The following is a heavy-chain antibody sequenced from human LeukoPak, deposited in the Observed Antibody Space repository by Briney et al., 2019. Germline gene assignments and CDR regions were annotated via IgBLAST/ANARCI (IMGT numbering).Heavy chain of an antibody. V-gene: IGHV3-23*01. D-gene: IGHD3-3*01. Sequence: GALRLSCAASGFTFSSYAMSWVRQPPGPGLECVSAISGSGGSTYYADSVKGRFTISRDNSKNTVDLQMNKLRPEDTAVYYCARNSAYHFWSGYYLGGVDPWGQGTLVTVSS. J-gene: IGHJ5*02. CDR1: GFTFSSYA. CDR3: ARNSAYHFWSGYYLGGVDP. CDR2: ISGSGGST.